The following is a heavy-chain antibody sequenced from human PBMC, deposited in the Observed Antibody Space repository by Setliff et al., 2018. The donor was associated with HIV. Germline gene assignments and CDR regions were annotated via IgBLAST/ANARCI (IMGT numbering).Heavy chain of an antibody. D-gene: IGHD1-1*01. CDR3: ASARIPPGGTSPSFDY. V-gene: IGHV3-43*01. J-gene: IGHJ4*02. CDR2: ISWDGGST. Sequence: PGRSLSLSCAASGFTFHDYTMHWVRQAPGKGLEWVSLISWDGGSTYYADSVKGRFTISRDNSKNALYLQVNSLRPEDTAVYYCASARIPPGGTSPSFDYGGQGTLVTGSS. CDR1: GFTFHDYT.